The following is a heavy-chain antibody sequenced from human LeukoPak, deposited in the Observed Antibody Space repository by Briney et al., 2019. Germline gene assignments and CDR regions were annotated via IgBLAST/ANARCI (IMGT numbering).Heavy chain of an antibody. D-gene: IGHD3-10*01. CDR3: ARSGGDRVEMPTIINY. CDR2: IYYSGST. J-gene: IGHJ4*02. CDR1: GGSISSYY. V-gene: IGHV4-59*01. Sequence: SETLSLTCTVSGGSISSYYWSWIRQPPGKGLEWIGYIYYSGSTNYNPSLKSRVTISVDTSKNQFSLELSSVTAADTAVYYCARSGGDRVEMPTIINYWGQGTLVTVSS.